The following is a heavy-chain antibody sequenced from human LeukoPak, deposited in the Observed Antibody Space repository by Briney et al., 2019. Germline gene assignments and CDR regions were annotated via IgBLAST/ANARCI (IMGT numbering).Heavy chain of an antibody. CDR2: ISAYNGNT. D-gene: IGHD6-13*01. Sequence: ASVKVSCKASGYTFTSYGISWVRQAPGQRLEWMGWISAYNGNTNYAQKLQGRVTMTTDTSTSTAYMELRSLRSDDTAVYYCARDWRGAAVNWFDPWGQGTLVTVSS. CDR1: GYTFTSYG. V-gene: IGHV1-18*01. J-gene: IGHJ5*02. CDR3: ARDWRGAAVNWFDP.